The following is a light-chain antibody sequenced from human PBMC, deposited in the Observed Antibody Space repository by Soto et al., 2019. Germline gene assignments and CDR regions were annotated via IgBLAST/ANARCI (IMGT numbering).Light chain of an antibody. Sequence: QSVLAQPPSVSAAPGQKVTISCSGSSSNIGNNYLSWYQKFPGTAPKLLIYDNNKRPSGIPDRFSGSKSGTSATLGITGLQTGDEADYYCGTWDSSLSVAVFGGGTQLTVL. CDR2: DNN. V-gene: IGLV1-51*01. CDR1: SSNIGNNY. J-gene: IGLJ2*01. CDR3: GTWDSSLSVAV.